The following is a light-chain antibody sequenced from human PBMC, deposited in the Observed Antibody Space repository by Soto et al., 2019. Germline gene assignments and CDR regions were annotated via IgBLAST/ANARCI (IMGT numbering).Light chain of an antibody. J-gene: IGKJ1*01. Sequence: EIVLTQSPATLSLSPGERATLSCRASQSVSSYLAWYQQKAGQAPRLLIYDASNRATGIPARFSGSGSGTDFTLTISILEPEDFAVYYCQQRTNLPLTFGQGTKVEI. CDR3: QQRTNLPLT. CDR1: QSVSSY. V-gene: IGKV3-11*01. CDR2: DAS.